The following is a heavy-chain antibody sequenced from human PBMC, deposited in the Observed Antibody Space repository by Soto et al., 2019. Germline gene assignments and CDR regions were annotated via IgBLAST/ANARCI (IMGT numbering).Heavy chain of an antibody. CDR1: GFTFSSHW. V-gene: IGHV3-21*01. CDR2: ISSNSSYI. D-gene: IGHD4-17*01. CDR3: ARDSNGDKSPYYFDY. J-gene: IGHJ4*02. Sequence: PGGSLRLSCAASGFTFSSHWMTWVRQAPGKGLEWVSSISSNSSYIYYADSVKGRFTISRDNAKNSLYLQMNSLRAEDTAVYYCARDSNGDKSPYYFDYWGQGTLVTVS.